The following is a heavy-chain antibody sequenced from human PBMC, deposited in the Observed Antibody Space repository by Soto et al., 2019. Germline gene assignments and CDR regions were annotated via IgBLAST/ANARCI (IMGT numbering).Heavy chain of an antibody. V-gene: IGHV1-69*13. J-gene: IGHJ4*02. Sequence: VASVKVSCKASGYTFTSYGISWVRQAPGQGLEWMGGIIPIFGTANYAQKFQGRVTITADESTSTAYMELSSLRSEDTAVYYCAREYGSGSYYTGYWGQGTRVTVSS. D-gene: IGHD3-10*01. CDR2: IIPIFGTA. CDR3: AREYGSGSYYTGY. CDR1: GYTFTSYG.